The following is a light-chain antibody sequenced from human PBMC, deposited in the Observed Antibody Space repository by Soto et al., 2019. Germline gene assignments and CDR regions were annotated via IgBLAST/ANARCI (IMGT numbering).Light chain of an antibody. CDR3: QSYDSSLSRSKV. Sequence: QSVLTQPPSVSAAPGQKVTISCSGSSSNIGNNYVSWYQQLPGTAPKLLIYANINRPSGVPDRFSGSRSDTSASLAITGLQAEDEAVYYCQSYDSSLSRSKVFGGGTKVTVL. CDR1: SSNIGNNY. J-gene: IGLJ3*02. CDR2: ANI. V-gene: IGLV1-40*01.